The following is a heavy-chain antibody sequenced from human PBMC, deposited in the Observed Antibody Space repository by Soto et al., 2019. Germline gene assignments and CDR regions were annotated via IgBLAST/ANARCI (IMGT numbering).Heavy chain of an antibody. Sequence: SGPTLVNPTQTLTLTCTFSGFSLSTSGVGVGWIRQPPGKALEWLAVIYWNDDKRYSPSLKSRLTITKGTSDNQVVPTMTNVDPVDTASYYCARFNGYEEFEYWGQGTLVTVSS. CDR2: IYWNDDK. D-gene: IGHD5-12*01. CDR1: GFSLSTSGVG. J-gene: IGHJ4*02. V-gene: IGHV2-5*01. CDR3: ARFNGYEEFEY.